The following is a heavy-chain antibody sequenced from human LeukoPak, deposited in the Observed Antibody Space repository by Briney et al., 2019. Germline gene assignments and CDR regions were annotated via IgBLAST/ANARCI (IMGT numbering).Heavy chain of an antibody. Sequence: GESLKISCKRSGYRFTRYRIGWVRQIPGKCLDWMGIIYPGDSDTRYSPSFQGQVTISADKSISTAYLQWSSLKASDTVFFFRQKTAYEILTGYNINWFDPWGQGTLVTVSS. CDR3: QKTAYEILTGYNINWFDP. V-gene: IGHV5-51*01. D-gene: IGHD3-9*01. J-gene: IGHJ5*02. CDR2: IYPGDSDT. CDR1: GYRFTRYR.